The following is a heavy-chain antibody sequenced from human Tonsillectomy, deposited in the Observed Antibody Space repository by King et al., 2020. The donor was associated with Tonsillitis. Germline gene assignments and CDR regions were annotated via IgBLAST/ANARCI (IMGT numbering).Heavy chain of an antibody. J-gene: IGHJ4*02. CDR1: GFTFSSFK. D-gene: IGHD5-12*01. CDR3: ARSGDEYDF. Sequence: VQLVESGGGLVKPGGSLRLSCGASGFTFSSFKVNCVRQAPGKGLEWGSSIIRSSSYKYYADSVKGRFTISRDNAKNSLYLQMSSLRPEDTAVYYCARSGDEYDFWGQGTLVAVSS. CDR2: IIRSSSYK. V-gene: IGHV3-21*01.